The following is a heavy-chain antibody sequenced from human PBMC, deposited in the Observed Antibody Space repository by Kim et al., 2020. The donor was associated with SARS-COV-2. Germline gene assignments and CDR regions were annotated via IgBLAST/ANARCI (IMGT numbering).Heavy chain of an antibody. CDR1: GGSFSGYY. D-gene: IGHD4-17*01. V-gene: IGHV4-34*01. CDR3: ARGPTTVTTVPFDY. Sequence: SETLSLTCAVYGGSFSGYYWSWIRQPPGKGLEWIGEINHSGSTNYNPSLKSRVTISVDTSKNQFSLKLSSVTAADTAVYYCARGPTTVTTVPFDYWGQGTLVTVSS. J-gene: IGHJ4*02. CDR2: INHSGST.